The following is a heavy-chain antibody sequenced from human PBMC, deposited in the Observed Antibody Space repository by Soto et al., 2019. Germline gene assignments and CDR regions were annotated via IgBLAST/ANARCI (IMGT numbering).Heavy chain of an antibody. CDR1: GSTFSSYT. CDR2: IIPVLGVT. J-gene: IGHJ6*02. D-gene: IGHD2-21*02. CDR3: ARRRYCGVDCYNKFYYGMDV. Sequence: QVQLVQSGAEVRKPGSSVEVSCMASGSTFSSYTVNWVRQAPGQGLEWIGRIIPVLGVTHYARRFQGRVTITRERSRXTXYXXLTSLTSEDTAVYYCARRRYCGVDCYNKFYYGMDVWGQGTTVTVSS. V-gene: IGHV1-69*02.